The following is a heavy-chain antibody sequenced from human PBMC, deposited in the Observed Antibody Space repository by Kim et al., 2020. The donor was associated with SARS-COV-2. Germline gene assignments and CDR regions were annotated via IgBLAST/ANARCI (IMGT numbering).Heavy chain of an antibody. V-gene: IGHV4-34*01. CDR3: ARGPPCGGDCYIDY. Sequence: SETLSLTCAVYGGSFSGYYWSWIRQPPGKGLEWIGEINHSGSTNYNPSLKSRVTISVDTSKNQFSLKLSSVTAADTAVYYCARGPPCGGDCYIDYWGQGTLVTVSS. D-gene: IGHD2-21*02. CDR2: INHSGST. J-gene: IGHJ4*02. CDR1: GGSFSGYY.